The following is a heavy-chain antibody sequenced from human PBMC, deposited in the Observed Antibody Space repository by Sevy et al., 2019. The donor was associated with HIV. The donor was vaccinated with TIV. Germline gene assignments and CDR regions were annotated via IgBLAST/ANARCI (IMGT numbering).Heavy chain of an antibody. D-gene: IGHD3-22*01. CDR1: GYTFTGYY. J-gene: IGHJ1*01. V-gene: IGHV1-2*02. Sequence: ASVKVSCKASGYTFTGYYMHWVRQAPGQGLEWMGWINPNSGGTNYAQKFQGRVTMTRDTSISTAYMELSRLRSDDTAVYYCARRYYDSSGYYYEYFQHWGRGTLVTVSS. CDR2: INPNSGGT. CDR3: ARRYYDSSGYYYEYFQH.